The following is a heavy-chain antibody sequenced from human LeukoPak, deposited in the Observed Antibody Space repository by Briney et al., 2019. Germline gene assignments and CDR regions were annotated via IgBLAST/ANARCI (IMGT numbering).Heavy chain of an antibody. CDR1: GYTFAGYY. V-gene: IGHV1-2*02. J-gene: IGHJ6*02. Sequence: ASVKVSCKTSGYTFAGYYIHWVRQTPGQGLEWMGWIIPNSGGTNYAQKFQGRVTMTEDTSTDTAYMELSSLRSEDTAVYYCATGNIVVVPAAIPYYYYGMDVWGQGTTVTVSS. D-gene: IGHD2-2*01. CDR3: ATGNIVVVPAAIPYYYYGMDV. CDR2: IIPNSGGT.